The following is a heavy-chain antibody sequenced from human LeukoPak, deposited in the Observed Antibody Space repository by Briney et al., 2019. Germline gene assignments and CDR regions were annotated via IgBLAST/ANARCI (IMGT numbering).Heavy chain of an antibody. J-gene: IGHJ4*02. V-gene: IGHV3-23*01. Sequence: PGGSLRLSCAASGFTFSTFAMIWVRRPPGKGLGWVSSIFPSGGEIHYADSVRGRFTISRDNSKSTLSLQMNSLRADDTAAYHCARLSYRPGTHYTVYKYWGQGTLVTVSS. CDR3: ARLSYRPGTHYTVYKY. D-gene: IGHD3-10*01. CDR2: IFPSGGEI. CDR1: GFTFSTFA.